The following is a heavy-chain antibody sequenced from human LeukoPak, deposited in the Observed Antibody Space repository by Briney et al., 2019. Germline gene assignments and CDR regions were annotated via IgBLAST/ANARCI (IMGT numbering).Heavy chain of an antibody. D-gene: IGHD3-22*01. Sequence: SETLSLTCTVSGGSISSSSYYWGWIRQPPGKGLEWIGSIYYSGSTYYNPSLKSRVTISVDTSKNQFSLKLSSVTAADTAVYYCARHRGYYDSPNWFDPWGQATLVTVSS. CDR2: IYYSGST. V-gene: IGHV4-39*01. CDR3: ARHRGYYDSPNWFDP. J-gene: IGHJ5*02. CDR1: GGSISSSSYY.